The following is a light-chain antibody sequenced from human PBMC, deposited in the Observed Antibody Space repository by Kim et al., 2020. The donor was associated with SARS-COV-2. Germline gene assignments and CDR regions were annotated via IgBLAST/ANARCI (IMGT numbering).Light chain of an antibody. CDR2: GAS. V-gene: IGKV3-20*01. CDR1: QSVSSNY. CDR3: QQFGSSPPTWT. Sequence: EIVLTQSPGTLSLSPAERATLSCRASQSVSSNYLAWYQQNPGQAPRLLIYGASSRATGIPDRFSGSGSGTDFTLTISRLEPEDFAVYYCQQFGSSPPTWTFGQGTKVDIK. J-gene: IGKJ1*01.